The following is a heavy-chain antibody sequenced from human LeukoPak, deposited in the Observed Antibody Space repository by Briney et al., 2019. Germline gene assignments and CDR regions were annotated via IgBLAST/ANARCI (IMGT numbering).Heavy chain of an antibody. CDR1: GFTFSSYA. Sequence: PGGSLRLSCAASGFTFSSYAMTWVRQAPGKGLEWVSTIGGSGANRYHADSVKGRFTISRDNSKNTVDLQMNSLRAEDTAVYYCAIMGLGHYYYDLDVWGQGIMVTVSS. D-gene: IGHD1-26*01. CDR2: IGGSGANR. CDR3: AIMGLGHYYYDLDV. V-gene: IGHV3-23*01. J-gene: IGHJ6*02.